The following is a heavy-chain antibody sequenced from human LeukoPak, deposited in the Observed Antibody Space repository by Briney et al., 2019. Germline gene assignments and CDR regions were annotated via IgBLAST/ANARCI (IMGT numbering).Heavy chain of an antibody. Sequence: GGSLRLSCAASGSTFSNAWMSWVRQAPGKGLEWVGRIKSKTDGGTTDYAAPVKGRFTISRDDSKNTLYLQMNSLKTEDTAVYYCTTRDSSSWYEAFDIWGQGTMVTVSS. J-gene: IGHJ3*02. CDR1: GSTFSNAW. V-gene: IGHV3-15*01. CDR2: IKSKTDGGTT. D-gene: IGHD6-13*01. CDR3: TTRDSSSWYEAFDI.